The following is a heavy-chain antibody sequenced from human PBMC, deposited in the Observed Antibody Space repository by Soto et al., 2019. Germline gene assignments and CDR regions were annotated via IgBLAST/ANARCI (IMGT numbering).Heavy chain of an antibody. D-gene: IGHD5-12*01. V-gene: IGHV1-69*13. J-gene: IGHJ4*02. CDR2: IIPMFGAA. CDR3: ARGLNSGYRGYDFGY. CDR1: GGTFSSHA. Sequence: SVKVSCKASGGTFSSHAMNWVRQAPGQGLEWMGGIIPMFGAANYAQKFQGRVTITADESTSTVYMELSSLRSEDTAVYYCARGLNSGYRGYDFGYWGQGTQVTVSS.